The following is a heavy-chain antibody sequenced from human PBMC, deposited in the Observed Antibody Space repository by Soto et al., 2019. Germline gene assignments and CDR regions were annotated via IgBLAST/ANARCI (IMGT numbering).Heavy chain of an antibody. CDR1: GFTFTSSA. Sequence: GASVKVSCKASGFTFTSSAVQWVRQARGQRLEWIGWIVVGSGNTNYAQKFQERVTITRDMSTSTAYMELSSLRSEDTAVYYCAADFIRGVIITGGYYYGMDVWGQGTTVTVSS. D-gene: IGHD3-10*01. J-gene: IGHJ6*02. V-gene: IGHV1-58*01. CDR2: IVVGSGNT. CDR3: AADFIRGVIITGGYYYGMDV.